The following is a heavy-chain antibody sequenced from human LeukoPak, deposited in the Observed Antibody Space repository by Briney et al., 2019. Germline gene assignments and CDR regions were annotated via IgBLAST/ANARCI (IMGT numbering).Heavy chain of an antibody. V-gene: IGHV3-7*04. CDR1: GFTFISYC. J-gene: IGHJ4*02. CDR3: ARGLQPLDY. D-gene: IGHD4-11*01. Sequence: GGSLRLSCAASGFTFISYCMSWVRQAPGKGLEWVANIKQDGSEKYYVDSVKGRFTISRDNAKNSLYLQMNSLRAEDTAVYYCARGLQPLDYWGQGTLVTVSS. CDR2: IKQDGSEK.